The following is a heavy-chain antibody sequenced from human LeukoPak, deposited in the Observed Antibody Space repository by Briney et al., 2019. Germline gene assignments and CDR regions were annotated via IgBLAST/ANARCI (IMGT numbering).Heavy chain of an antibody. D-gene: IGHD6-25*01. CDR3: ARESPVYSSASAFFDY. J-gene: IGHJ4*02. CDR1: GYTFTSYG. V-gene: IGHV1-18*01. Sequence: ASVKVSCKASGYTFTSYGISWVRQAPGQGLEWMGWISDYNGNTNYAQKLQGRVTITADESTSTAYMELSSLRSEDTAVYYCARESPVYSSASAFFDYWGQGTLVTVSS. CDR2: ISDYNGNT.